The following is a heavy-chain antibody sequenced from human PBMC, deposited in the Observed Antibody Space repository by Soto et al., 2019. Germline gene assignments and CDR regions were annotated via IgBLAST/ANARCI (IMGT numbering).Heavy chain of an antibody. V-gene: IGHV1-69*01. J-gene: IGHJ4*02. CDR2: IIPIFGTA. Sequence: QVQLVQSGAEVKKPGASVKVSCKASGGIFSSYAISWVRQAPGQGLEWMGGIIPIFGTANYAQKFQGRVTITADESTSTAYMELSSLRSEDTAVYYCARGSSSWTRYYFDYWGQGTLVTVSS. D-gene: IGHD6-13*01. CDR1: GGIFSSYA. CDR3: ARGSSSWTRYYFDY.